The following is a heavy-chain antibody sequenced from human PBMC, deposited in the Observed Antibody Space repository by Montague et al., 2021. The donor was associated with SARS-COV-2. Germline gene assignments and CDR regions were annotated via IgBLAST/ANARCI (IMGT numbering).Heavy chain of an antibody. J-gene: IGHJ3*02. CDR3: ARDQGGYGTFDI. V-gene: IGHV3-11*01. D-gene: IGHD5-12*01. CDR1: GGSISSSNW. CDR2: ISGSGSKT. Sequence: LSLTCAVSGGSISSSNWWSWVRQAPGKGLEWVSHISGSGSKTYYAESVKGRFTISRDTANNSVYLQMKFLGAEDTAVYYCARDQGGYGTFDIWGQGTMVTVSS.